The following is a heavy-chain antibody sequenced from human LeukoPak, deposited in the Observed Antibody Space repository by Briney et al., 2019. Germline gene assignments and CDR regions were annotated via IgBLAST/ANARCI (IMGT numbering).Heavy chain of an antibody. J-gene: IGHJ4*02. V-gene: IGHV3-30*02. CDR2: IRSDGSRK. CDR1: GFTFSSYG. CDR3: AKDVSSSWSKNYFDY. Sequence: GGSLRLSCAASGFTFSSYGMHWVRQAPGKGLEWVAFIRSDGSRKYYAASVKGRFTISRDNSKNTLYLQVNSLRAEDTAVYYCAKDVSSSWSKNYFDYWGQGTLVTVSS. D-gene: IGHD6-13*01.